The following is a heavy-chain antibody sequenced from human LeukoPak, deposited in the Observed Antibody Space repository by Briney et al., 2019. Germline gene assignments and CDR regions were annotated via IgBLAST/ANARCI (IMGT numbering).Heavy chain of an antibody. CDR3: AVNIGYSSRWFDP. CDR2: INHSGST. J-gene: IGHJ5*02. D-gene: IGHD6-13*01. Sequence: SETLSLTCAVYGGSFSGYYWSWIRQPPGKGLEWIGEINHSGSTNYNPSLKSRVTISVDTSKNQFSLKLSSMTAADTAVYYCAVNIGYSSRWFDPWGQGTLVTVSS. CDR1: GGSFSGYY. V-gene: IGHV4-34*01.